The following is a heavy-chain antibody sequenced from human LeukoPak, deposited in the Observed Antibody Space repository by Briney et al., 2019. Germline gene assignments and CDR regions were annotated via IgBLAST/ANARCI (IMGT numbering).Heavy chain of an antibody. V-gene: IGHV1-2*02. CDR2: INPNSGGT. D-gene: IGHD1-20*01. J-gene: IGHJ4*02. Sequence: ASVKVSCKASGYTFTGYYMHWVRQAPGQGLEWMGWINPNSGGTNYAQKFQGRVTMTRDTSISTAYMGLSRLRSDDTAVYYCARISITGSLFDYWGQGTLVTVSS. CDR1: GYTFTGYY. CDR3: ARISITGSLFDY.